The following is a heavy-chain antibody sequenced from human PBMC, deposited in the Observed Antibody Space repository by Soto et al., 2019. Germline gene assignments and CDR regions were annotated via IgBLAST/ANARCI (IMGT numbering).Heavy chain of an antibody. V-gene: IGHV3-23*01. Sequence: GGSLRLSCAASGFTFSSYAMSWVRQAPGKGLEWVSAISGSGGSTYYADSVKGRFTISRDNSKNTLYLQMNSLRAEDTAVYYCAKVDVQPPSSSWYRFAFDYWGQGTLVTVSS. CDR3: AKVDVQPPSSSWYRFAFDY. D-gene: IGHD6-13*01. CDR1: GFTFSSYA. CDR2: ISGSGGST. J-gene: IGHJ4*02.